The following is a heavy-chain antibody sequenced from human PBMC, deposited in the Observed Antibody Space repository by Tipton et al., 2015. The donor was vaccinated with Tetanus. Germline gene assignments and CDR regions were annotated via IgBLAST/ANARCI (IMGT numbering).Heavy chain of an antibody. CDR1: GFIFGSYG. D-gene: IGHD2-15*01. Sequence: SLRLSCAASGFIFGSYGIHWVRQAPGKGLEWLAVSWYDGTDKYYADSVKGRFTISRDNSKNTLYLQMNSLRAEDTALYYCAREADCSGGSCFSGDFDNWGQGTQVTVSS. CDR3: AREADCSGGSCFSGDFDN. CDR2: SWYDGTDK. V-gene: IGHV3-33*01. J-gene: IGHJ4*02.